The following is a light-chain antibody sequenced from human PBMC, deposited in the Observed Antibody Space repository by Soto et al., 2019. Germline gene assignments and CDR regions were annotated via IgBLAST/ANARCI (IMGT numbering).Light chain of an antibody. CDR2: GAS. Sequence: PGDGVSLSCRASQTVTNNYLAWYQQKPDQAPRLLIFGASNRATGIPDRFGGSGSGTDFTLSISRLEPEDFAVYYCQQYGASPLTFGGGARLEVK. CDR1: QTVTNNY. J-gene: IGKJ4*01. CDR3: QQYGASPLT. V-gene: IGKV3-20*01.